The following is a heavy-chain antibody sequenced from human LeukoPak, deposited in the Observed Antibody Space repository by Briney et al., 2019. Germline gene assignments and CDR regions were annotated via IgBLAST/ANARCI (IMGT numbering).Heavy chain of an antibody. CDR1: GYRFSSYW. CDR2: IYPAYSDT. CDR3: ARHQAGDY. Sequence: GESLKISCKGSGYRFSSYWIAGVRQMHGKGLDWLAIIYPAYSDTIYRPSFQGQVTISADKSTSTAYLQWSSLKVSDTAMYYCARHQAGDYWGQGTVVNVSP. J-gene: IGHJ4*02. V-gene: IGHV5-51*01. D-gene: IGHD6-13*01.